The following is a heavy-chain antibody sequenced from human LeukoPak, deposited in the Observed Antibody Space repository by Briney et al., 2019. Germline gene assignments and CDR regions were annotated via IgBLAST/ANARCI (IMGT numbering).Heavy chain of an antibody. D-gene: IGHD6-13*01. J-gene: IGHJ4*02. CDR1: GGSISSGGYS. CDR3: ARGGIAAAASRLDY. Sequence: NASETLSLTCAVSGGSISSGGYSWSWIRQPPGKGLEWIGYVYQSGTTNYNPSLNSRVTISVDRSKNQFSLKLSSVTAADTAVYYCARGGIAAAASRLDYWGQGTLVTVSS. CDR2: VYQSGTT. V-gene: IGHV4-30-2*01.